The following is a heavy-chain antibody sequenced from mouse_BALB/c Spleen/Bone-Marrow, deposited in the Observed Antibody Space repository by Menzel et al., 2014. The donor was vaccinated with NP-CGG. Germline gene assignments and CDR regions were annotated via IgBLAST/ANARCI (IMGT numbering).Heavy chain of an antibody. CDR3: ARSRGNFEDFDY. D-gene: IGHD2-1*01. V-gene: IGHV5-17*02. CDR1: GFTFSSFG. CDR2: ISSGSSTV. J-gene: IGHJ2*01. Sequence: VQLQQSGGGLVQPGGSRELSCAASGFTFSSFGMHWVRQAPEKGLEWVAYISSGSSTVFYADTVKGRFTVSRDNPKNTLFLQMSSLRSEDTAMYYCARSRGNFEDFDYWGQGTTLTVSS.